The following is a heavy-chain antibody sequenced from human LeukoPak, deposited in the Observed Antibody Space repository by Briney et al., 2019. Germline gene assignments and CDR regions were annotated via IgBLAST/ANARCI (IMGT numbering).Heavy chain of an antibody. D-gene: IGHD6-19*01. V-gene: IGHV3-23*01. CDR1: GFTFSSSG. J-gene: IGHJ6*03. CDR3: AMADHTSEWNYYYYMDV. Sequence: PGGSLRLSCAASGFTFSSSGMSWVRQAPGKGLEWVSAITNSGSSTYYADSVRGRFTISRDNSRDTLHLQLNSLRAEDTAVYYCAMADHTSEWNYYYYMDVWGKGTTVTISS. CDR2: ITNSGSST.